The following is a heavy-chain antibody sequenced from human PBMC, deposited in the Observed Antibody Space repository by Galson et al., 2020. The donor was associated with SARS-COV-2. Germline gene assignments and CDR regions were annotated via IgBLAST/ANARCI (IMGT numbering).Heavy chain of an antibody. CDR3: ARETDDYTSSWYDY. CDR2: ISYDGTKR. CDR1: VFTFNSSA. D-gene: IGHD6-13*01. J-gene: IGHJ4*02. Sequence: QRGESRKISCRASVFTFNSSAMHWVRQAPGKGLEWVAIISYDGTKRYNLDSVKVRFTISRDNSKNTLFLQMDSLTTEDTAVYYCARETDDYTSSWYDYWGQGTLVTVSS. V-gene: IGHV3-30*04.